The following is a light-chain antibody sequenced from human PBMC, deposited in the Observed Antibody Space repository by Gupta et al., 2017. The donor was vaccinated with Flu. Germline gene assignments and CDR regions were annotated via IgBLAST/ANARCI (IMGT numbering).Light chain of an antibody. CDR3: GTWDSSLSAV. J-gene: IGLJ3*02. CDR2: ENN. Sequence: QKVTISCSGSSSNIGNKYVSWYQQLPGTAPKLLIYENNKRPSGIPDRFSGSKSGTSATLGITGLQTGDEADYYCGTWDSSLSAVFGGGTKLTVL. V-gene: IGLV1-51*02. CDR1: SSNIGNKY.